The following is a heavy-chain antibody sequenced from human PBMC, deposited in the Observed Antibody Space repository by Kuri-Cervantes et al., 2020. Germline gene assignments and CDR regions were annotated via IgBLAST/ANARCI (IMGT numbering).Heavy chain of an antibody. V-gene: IGHV4-34*01. CDR1: GGSFSGYY. D-gene: IGHD3-9*01. J-gene: IGHJ6*03. CDR3: ARVHETYDILTGYPSDYPDYYYYYMDV. CDR2: INHSGST. Sequence: SETLSLTCAVYGGSFSGYYWSWIRQPPGKGLEWIGEINHSGSTNYNPSLKSRVTISVDTSKNQFSLKLSSVTAADTAVYYCARVHETYDILTGYPSDYPDYYYYYMDVWGQGTMVTVSS.